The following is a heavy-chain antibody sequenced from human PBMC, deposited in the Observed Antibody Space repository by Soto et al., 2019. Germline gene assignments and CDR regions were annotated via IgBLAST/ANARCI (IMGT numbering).Heavy chain of an antibody. CDR1: GGSITNYY. CDR3: ARDASGLNWFDP. V-gene: IGHV4-59*01. Sequence: QVQLQESGPGLVKPSESLSLTCTVSGGSITNYYWNWIRQSPGKGLEWIGNIFFSGFTKYNPSLGSRVTLSIDTSKNQFSLKMKSVTAADTAVYFCARDASGLNWFDPWGQGTLVIVSS. CDR2: IFFSGFT. J-gene: IGHJ5*02. D-gene: IGHD6-19*01.